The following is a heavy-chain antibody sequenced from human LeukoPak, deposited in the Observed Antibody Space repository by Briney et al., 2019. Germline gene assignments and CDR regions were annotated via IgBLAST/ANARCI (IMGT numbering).Heavy chain of an antibody. Sequence: PGGSLRLSCAASGFTFSSYAMHWVRQAPGKGLEWVAVISYDGSNKYYADSVKGRFTISRDNSKNTLYLQMNSLRAVDTAVYYCARDSVGATNYFDYWGQGTLVTVSS. D-gene: IGHD1-26*01. V-gene: IGHV3-30-3*01. CDR3: ARDSVGATNYFDY. CDR2: ISYDGSNK. J-gene: IGHJ4*02. CDR1: GFTFSSYA.